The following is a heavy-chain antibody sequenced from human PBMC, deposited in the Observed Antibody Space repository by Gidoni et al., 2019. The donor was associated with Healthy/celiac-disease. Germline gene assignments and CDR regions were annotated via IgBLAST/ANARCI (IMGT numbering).Heavy chain of an antibody. CDR3: ARDSGGEDY. V-gene: IGHV4-59*01. D-gene: IGHD3-10*01. J-gene: IGHJ4*02. CDR2: IYNSGST. Sequence: QVQLQESGPGLVTPSETLSLTCTVSGGSLSSYYWSWNRQPPGKGLEWIGYIYNSGSTNYNPPLKSRVTISVDTSKNQFSLKLSSVTAADTAVYYCARDSGGEDYWGQGTLVTVSS. CDR1: GGSLSSYY.